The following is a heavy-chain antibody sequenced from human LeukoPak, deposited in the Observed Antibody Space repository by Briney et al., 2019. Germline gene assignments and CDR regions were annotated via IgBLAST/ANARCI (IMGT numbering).Heavy chain of an antibody. Sequence: SETLSLTCSVSGDSISSARNYWGWLRQSPGKGLEWLASVYSSGSTHSNPSLTSRVSISIDMSKNQFSLKLYSVTASDAAIYYCARHLSGTAMAHYFDFWGQGTLVTVSS. CDR3: ARHLSGTAMAHYFDF. CDR1: GDSISSARNY. D-gene: IGHD5-18*01. J-gene: IGHJ4*02. CDR2: VYSSGST. V-gene: IGHV4-39*01.